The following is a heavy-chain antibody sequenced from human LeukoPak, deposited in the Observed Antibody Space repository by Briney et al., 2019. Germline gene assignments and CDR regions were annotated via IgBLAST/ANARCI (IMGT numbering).Heavy chain of an antibody. Sequence: GGSLRLSCAASGFTFSSYGMHWVRQAPGKGLEWVAFIRYDGSNKYYADSVKGRFTISRDNSKNTLYLQMNSLRAEDTAVYYCASGYCGGDCYPPFDYWGQGTLVTVSS. CDR3: ASGYCGGDCYPPFDY. D-gene: IGHD2-21*02. CDR2: IRYDGSNK. CDR1: GFTFSSYG. V-gene: IGHV3-30*02. J-gene: IGHJ4*02.